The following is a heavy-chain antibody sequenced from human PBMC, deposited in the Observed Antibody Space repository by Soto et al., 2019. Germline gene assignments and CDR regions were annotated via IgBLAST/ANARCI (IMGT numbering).Heavy chain of an antibody. V-gene: IGHV1-69*01. CDR2: IIPIFGTA. CDR1: GGTFSSYA. CDR3: ARGMGAENTFYYYFGMDV. J-gene: IGHJ6*02. Sequence: QVQLVQSGAEVKKPGSSVKVSCKASGGTFSSYAISWVRQAPGQGLEWMGGIIPIFGTANYAQKFQGRVTITADESTSTGYMELSSLRYEDTAVYYCARGMGAENTFYYYFGMDVWGQGTTVTVSS. D-gene: IGHD3-16*01.